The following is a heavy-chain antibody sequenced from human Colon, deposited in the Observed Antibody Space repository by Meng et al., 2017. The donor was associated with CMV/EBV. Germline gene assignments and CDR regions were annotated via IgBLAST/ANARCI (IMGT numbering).Heavy chain of an antibody. CDR3: STGGRVGAGSFTGDY. V-gene: IGHV1-24*01. CDR2: FDPEDGET. CDR1: GYTFTSYD. J-gene: IGHJ4*02. D-gene: IGHD1-26*01. Sequence: ASVKVSCKASGYTFTSYDINWVRQAPGKGLEWMGGFDPEDGETIYAQKFQGRVTMTEDTSTDTAYMELSSLRSEDTAVYYCSTGGRVGAGSFTGDYWGQGTKVTVSS.